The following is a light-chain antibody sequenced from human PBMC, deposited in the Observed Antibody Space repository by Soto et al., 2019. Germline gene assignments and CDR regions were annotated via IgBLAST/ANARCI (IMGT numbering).Light chain of an antibody. CDR3: QQYNSYSALT. J-gene: IGKJ4*01. CDR2: KAS. Sequence: DIQMTQSPSTLSASVGDRVTITCRASQSISSWLAWYQQKPGKAPKLLIYKASSLESGVPSRFSGSGSGTEFTLTISSLQPDDFATYYCQQYNSYSALTFGAGTKVEIK. CDR1: QSISSW. V-gene: IGKV1-5*03.